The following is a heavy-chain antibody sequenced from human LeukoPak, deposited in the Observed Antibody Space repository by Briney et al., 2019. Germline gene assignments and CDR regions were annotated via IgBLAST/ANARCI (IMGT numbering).Heavy chain of an antibody. CDR1: GCIFTSYW. J-gene: IGHJ4*02. Sequence: GESLQISCKGSGCIFTSYWIVWVRQMPGKGLEWMAIIYPGDSDTRYSPSFQGQVTISADKSISTAYLQWSSLKASDTAMYYCATGNLFDYWGQGTLVTVSS. V-gene: IGHV5-51*01. CDR3: ATGNLFDY. CDR2: IYPGDSDT.